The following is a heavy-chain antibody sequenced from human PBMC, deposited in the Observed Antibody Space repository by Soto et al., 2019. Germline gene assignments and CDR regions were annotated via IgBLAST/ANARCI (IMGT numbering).Heavy chain of an antibody. Sequence: GASVKVSCKASGYTFTSYGISWVRHAPGQGLEWMGWISAYNGNTNYAQKLQGRVTMTTDTSTSTAYMELRSLRSDDTAVYYCARDLKDTAMVPYYYGMDVWGQGTTVTVSS. D-gene: IGHD5-18*01. CDR1: GYTFTSYG. CDR3: ARDLKDTAMVPYYYGMDV. V-gene: IGHV1-18*01. J-gene: IGHJ6*02. CDR2: ISAYNGNT.